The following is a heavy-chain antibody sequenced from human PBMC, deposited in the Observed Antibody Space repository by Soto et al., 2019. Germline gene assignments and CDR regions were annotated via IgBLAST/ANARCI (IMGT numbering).Heavy chain of an antibody. J-gene: IGHJ4*02. CDR1: GASFGGSY. CDR2: IGHRGGT. CDR3: ARHGGYYFDY. V-gene: IGHV4-34*01. Sequence: KTSETLSLTCAVYGASFGGSYWSWIRQPPGKGLEWIGEIGHRGGTVHNPSLESRVTISEDSSKNQFSLKLNSVTAADTAVYYCARHGGYYFDYWGQGASVTVSS. D-gene: IGHD3-16*01.